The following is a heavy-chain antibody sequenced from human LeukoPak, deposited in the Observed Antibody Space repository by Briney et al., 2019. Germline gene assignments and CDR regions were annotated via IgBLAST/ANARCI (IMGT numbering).Heavy chain of an antibody. J-gene: IGHJ6*03. CDR1: GGSISSSNFY. Sequence: SETLSLTCTVSGGSISSSNFYWGWIRQPPVKGLEWIGRIFTSGSTNYNPSLKSRVTMSVDTSKNQFSLNLSSVTAADTAVYYCARLRGASDDYGNYYYSYMDVWGKGTTVTISS. D-gene: IGHD4-17*01. CDR3: ARLRGASDDYGNYYYSYMDV. V-gene: IGHV4-39*07. CDR2: IFTSGST.